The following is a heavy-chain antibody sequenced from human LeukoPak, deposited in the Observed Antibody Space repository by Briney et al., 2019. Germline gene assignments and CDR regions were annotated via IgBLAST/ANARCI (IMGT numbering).Heavy chain of an antibody. V-gene: IGHV3-53*01. D-gene: IGHD3-22*01. CDR2: ISSGGNK. Sequence: GGSLRLACATSGLIVSRTYMRSVRQEAGKGLEWVTVISSGGNKYYTDSVKGRFTISRDNSKNTLYLQMSSLRGEDTAVYYCARNDRGAFDIWGQGAMVTVSS. J-gene: IGHJ3*02. CDR1: GLIVSRTY. CDR3: ARNDRGAFDI.